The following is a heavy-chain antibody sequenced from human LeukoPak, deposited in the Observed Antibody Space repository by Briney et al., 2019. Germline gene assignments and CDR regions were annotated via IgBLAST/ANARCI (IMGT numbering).Heavy chain of an antibody. J-gene: IGHJ4*02. Sequence: PSETLSLTCAVYGGSFSGYYWSWIRQPPVKGLEWIGEINHSGSTNYNPSLKSRVTISVDTSKNQFSLKLSSVTAADTAVYYCARGERFGVADYWGQGTLVTVSS. D-gene: IGHD3-3*01. V-gene: IGHV4-34*01. CDR2: INHSGST. CDR1: GGSFSGYY. CDR3: ARGERFGVADY.